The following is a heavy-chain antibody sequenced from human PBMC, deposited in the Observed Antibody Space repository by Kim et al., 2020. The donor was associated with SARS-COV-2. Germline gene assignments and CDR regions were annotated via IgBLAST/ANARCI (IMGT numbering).Heavy chain of an antibody. CDR1: GFTFSSYG. Sequence: GGSLRLSCAASGFTFSSYGMHWVRQAPGKGLEWVAVIWYDGSNKYYADSVKGRFTISRDNSKNTLYLQMNSLRAEDTAVYYCAKDFQADYSDYWYNGMDVWGQGPRVTVSS. CDR3: AKDFQADYSDYWYNGMDV. D-gene: IGHD4-17*01. V-gene: IGHV3-33*06. CDR2: IWYDGSNK. J-gene: IGHJ6*02.